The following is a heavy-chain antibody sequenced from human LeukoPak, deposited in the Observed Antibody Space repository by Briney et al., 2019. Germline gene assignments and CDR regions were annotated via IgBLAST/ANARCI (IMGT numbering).Heavy chain of an antibody. V-gene: IGHV3-53*01. Sequence: PGGSLRLSCAASGFTVSSNYMSWVRQAPGKGLEWVSVIYSGGSTYYADSVKGRFTISRDNAKNTLYLQMNSLRAEDTAVYYCARRGYSSSWFGMDYYYMDVWGKGTTVTVSS. CDR2: IYSGGST. CDR3: ARRGYSSSWFGMDYYYMDV. CDR1: GFTVSSNY. J-gene: IGHJ6*03. D-gene: IGHD6-13*01.